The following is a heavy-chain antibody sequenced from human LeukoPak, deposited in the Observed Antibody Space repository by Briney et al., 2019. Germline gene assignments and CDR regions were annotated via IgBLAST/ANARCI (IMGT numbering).Heavy chain of an antibody. J-gene: IGHJ4*02. CDR3: AKAVGVIYMGIDY. D-gene: IGHD3-10*01. V-gene: IGHV3-20*04. CDR2: INWNGGST. Sequence: GGSLRLSCAASGFTFDDYGMSWVRQAPGKGLEWVSGINWNGGSTGYADSVKGRFTISRDDSKNTLYLQMSSLRAEDTAIYYCAKAVGVIYMGIDYWGQGTLVTVSS. CDR1: GFTFDDYG.